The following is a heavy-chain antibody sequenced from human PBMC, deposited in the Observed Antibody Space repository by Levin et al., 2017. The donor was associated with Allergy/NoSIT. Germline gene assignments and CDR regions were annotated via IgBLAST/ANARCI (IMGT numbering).Heavy chain of an antibody. Sequence: PSETLSLTCTVSRDSISGGDYYWSWIRQFPGKGLEWIGYIYYSGTVHSGSTYYNPSLESRVTISEDSSKNQFSLQVSSVTAADTAIYHCARSYTSSWSAPFAYWGLGTLVTVSS. CDR2: IYYSGTVHSGST. CDR3: ARSYTSSWSAPFAY. V-gene: IGHV4-31*03. CDR1: RDSISGGDYY. J-gene: IGHJ4*01. D-gene: IGHD6-13*01.